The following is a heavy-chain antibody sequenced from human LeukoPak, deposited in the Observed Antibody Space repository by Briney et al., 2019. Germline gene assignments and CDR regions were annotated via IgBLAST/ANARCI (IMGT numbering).Heavy chain of an antibody. V-gene: IGHV3-7*01. CDR2: IKQDGSEK. D-gene: IGHD3-22*01. Sequence: GGSLRLSCAASGFTLSSYWMSWVRQAPGKGLEWVANIKQDGSEKYYVDSVKGRFTISRDNAKNSLYLQMNSLRAEDTAVYYCARDSDYYDSSGFGIPNWFDPWGQGTLVTVSS. CDR1: GFTLSSYW. J-gene: IGHJ5*02. CDR3: ARDSDYYDSSGFGIPNWFDP.